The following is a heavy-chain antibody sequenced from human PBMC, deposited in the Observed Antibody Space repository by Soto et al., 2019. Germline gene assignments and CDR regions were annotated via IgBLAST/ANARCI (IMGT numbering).Heavy chain of an antibody. J-gene: IGHJ4*02. CDR1: GGSISSGDYY. CDR2: IYYSGST. CDR3: ASSPVNYDFWSGKEYYFDY. D-gene: IGHD3-3*01. Sequence: PSETLSLTCTVSGGSISSGDYYWSWIRQPPGKGLEWIGYIYYSGSTYYNPSLKSRVTISVDTSKNQFSLKLSSVTAADTAVYYCASSPVNYDFWSGKEYYFDYWGQGTLVTVSS. V-gene: IGHV4-30-4*01.